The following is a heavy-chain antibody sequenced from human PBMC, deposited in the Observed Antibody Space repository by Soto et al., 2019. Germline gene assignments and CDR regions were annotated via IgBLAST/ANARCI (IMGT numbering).Heavy chain of an antibody. D-gene: IGHD5-12*01. J-gene: IGHJ4*02. CDR1: GDSINNYY. V-gene: IGHV4-4*07. CDR3: ARGGAVATTAHCDH. Sequence: QVHLQESGPGLVRTSEALSLTCTVSGDSINNYYWSWMRLPAVKGLEGIGRIYSNGNTYYNPSLKSRVAMSVDTSTNQFSRMLKSVTAADTAVYYCARGGAVATTAHCDHWGQGTMVTVSS. CDR2: IYSNGNT.